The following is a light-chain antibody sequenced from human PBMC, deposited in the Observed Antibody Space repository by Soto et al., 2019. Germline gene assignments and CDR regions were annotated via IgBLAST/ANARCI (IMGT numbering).Light chain of an antibody. CDR1: QGVSNY. CDR2: AAS. Sequence: DIQMTQSPSSLSASVGDRVSITCRAGQGVSNYLAWYQQKPGKVPKLLIYAASTLLSGVPSRFRGSGSGTDFTLTISSLQPEDVATYYCQKYNSAPTWTFGQGTKVEIK. CDR3: QKYNSAPTWT. J-gene: IGKJ1*01. V-gene: IGKV1-27*01.